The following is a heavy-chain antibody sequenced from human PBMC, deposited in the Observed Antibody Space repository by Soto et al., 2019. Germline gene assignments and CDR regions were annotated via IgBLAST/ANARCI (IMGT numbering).Heavy chain of an antibody. V-gene: IGHV3-73*01. J-gene: IGHJ5*02. CDR3: TRHPYIAVAGNNWFDP. CDR1: GFTFSGSA. CDR2: IRSKANSYPT. D-gene: IGHD6-19*01. Sequence: GGSLRLSCAASGFTFSGSAMHWVRQASGKGLEWVGRIRSKANSYPTAYAASVKGRFTISRDDSKNTAYLQMNSLKTEDTAVYYCTRHPYIAVAGNNWFDPWGQGTLVTVSS.